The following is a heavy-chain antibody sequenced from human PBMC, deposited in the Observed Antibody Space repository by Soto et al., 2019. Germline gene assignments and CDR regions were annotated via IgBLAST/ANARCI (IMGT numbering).Heavy chain of an antibody. CDR3: AKDLRLTTITTVGD. D-gene: IGHD4-17*01. CDR2: ISYDGNNK. Sequence: QVQLVESGGGVVQPGRSLRLSCAASGFIFSTYGMHWVRQAPGKGLEWLSVISYDGNNKYYADSVKGRFTISRDNSKHTLWLQMDSLRTEDTAVYYCAKDLRLTTITTVGDWGQGTLVTVSS. CDR1: GFIFSTYG. V-gene: IGHV3-30*18. J-gene: IGHJ4*02.